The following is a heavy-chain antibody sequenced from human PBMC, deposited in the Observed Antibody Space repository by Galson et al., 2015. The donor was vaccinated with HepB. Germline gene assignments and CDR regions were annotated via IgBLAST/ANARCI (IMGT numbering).Heavy chain of an antibody. D-gene: IGHD2-2*01. J-gene: IGHJ6*02. V-gene: IGHV1-46*01. CDR2: INPNSGST. CDR3: AREVVPAAYYGMDV. CDR1: GYTFTNYY. Sequence: SVKVSCKASGYTFTNYYMHWVRQAPGQGLEWMGIINPNSGSTSYAQKFQGRVTMTRDTSTSTLYMELSSPRSEDTAVCYCAREVVPAAYYGMDVWGQGTTVTVSS.